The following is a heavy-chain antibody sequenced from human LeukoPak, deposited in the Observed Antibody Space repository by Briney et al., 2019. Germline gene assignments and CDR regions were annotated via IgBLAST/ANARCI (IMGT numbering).Heavy chain of an antibody. Sequence: GGSLRLSCAASGFTFSGSAMHWVRQASGKGLEWVGRIRSKANSYATAYAASVKGRFTISRDDSKNTAYLQMNSLKTEDTAVYYCTTAAGTGGYHYYYGMDVWGQGTTVTVSS. D-gene: IGHD6-13*01. CDR3: TTAAGTGGYHYYYGMDV. CDR2: IRSKANSYAT. V-gene: IGHV3-73*01. CDR1: GFTFSGSA. J-gene: IGHJ6*02.